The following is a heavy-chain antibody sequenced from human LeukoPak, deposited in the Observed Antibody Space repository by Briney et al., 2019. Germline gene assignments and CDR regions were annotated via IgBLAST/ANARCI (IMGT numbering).Heavy chain of an antibody. V-gene: IGHV1-24*01. CDR3: ATDRMGRRGYYFDY. D-gene: IGHD3-16*01. CDR1: GYTLTELS. Sequence: GASVKVSCKVSGYTLTELSMHWVRQAPGEGLEWMGGFDPEDGETIYAQKFQGRVTMTEDTSTDTAYMELSSLRSEDTAVYYCATDRMGRRGYYFDYWGQGTLVTASS. CDR2: FDPEDGET. J-gene: IGHJ4*02.